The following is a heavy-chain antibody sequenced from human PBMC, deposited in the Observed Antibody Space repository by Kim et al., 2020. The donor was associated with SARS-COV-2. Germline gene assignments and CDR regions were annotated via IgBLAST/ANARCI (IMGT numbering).Heavy chain of an antibody. D-gene: IGHD6-13*01. CDR2: ISGSGGST. Sequence: GGSLRLSCAASGFTFSSYAMSWVRQAPGKGLEWVSAISGSGGSTYYADSVKGRFTISRDNSKNTLYLQMNSLRAEDTAVYCCAKDPRHSNTKGAFDIWGQGTMVTVSS. CDR1: GFTFSSYA. V-gene: IGHV3-23*01. J-gene: IGHJ3*02. CDR3: AKDPRHSNTKGAFDI.